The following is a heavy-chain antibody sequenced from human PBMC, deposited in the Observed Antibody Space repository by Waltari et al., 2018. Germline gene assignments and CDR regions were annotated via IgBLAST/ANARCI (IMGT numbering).Heavy chain of an antibody. V-gene: IGHV4-4*02. CDR2: IFDSGST. J-gene: IGHJ4*02. CDR1: GGSISSGHW. D-gene: IGHD5-18*01. CDR3: ARATNKPTNKHLRGYSYGYDY. Sequence: QVRLQESGPGLVKPSGTLSLTCAVSGGSISSGHWWSWVRQPPGKGLEWIGDIFDSGSTNYNPALQSLLTISVDKSKNHFSLRLTSVTAADTAVYFCARATNKPTNKHLRGYSYGYDYWGQGTLVAVSS.